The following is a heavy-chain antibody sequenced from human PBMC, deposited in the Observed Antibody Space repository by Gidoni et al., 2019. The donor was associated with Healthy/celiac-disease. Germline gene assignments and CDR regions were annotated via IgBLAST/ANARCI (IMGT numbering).Heavy chain of an antibody. V-gene: IGHV3-30*18. CDR1: GFTFSSYG. Sequence: QVQLVESGGGVVQPGRSLRLSCAASGFTFSSYGMHWVRQAPGKGLEWVAVISYDGSNKYYADSVKGRFTISRDKSKNTLYLQMNSLRAEDTAVYYCAKDDILTGYYSMLDYWGQGTLVTVSS. CDR3: AKDDILTGYYSMLDY. J-gene: IGHJ4*02. D-gene: IGHD3-9*01. CDR2: ISYDGSNK.